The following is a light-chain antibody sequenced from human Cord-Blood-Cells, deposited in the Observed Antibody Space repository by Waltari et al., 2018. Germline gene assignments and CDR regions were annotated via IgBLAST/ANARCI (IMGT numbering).Light chain of an antibody. J-gene: IGLJ3*02. CDR3: SSYTSSSTWV. CDR2: DVS. V-gene: IGLV2-14*01. CDR1: SSDVGGYNY. Sequence: QSALTQPASVSGSPGQSITISCTGTSSDVGGYNYVSWYQQHPGKAPQLLIYDVSKRPSWVSNRVSGSRAGNPASLTISGLQAEDEADYYCSSYTSSSTWVFGGGTKLTVL.